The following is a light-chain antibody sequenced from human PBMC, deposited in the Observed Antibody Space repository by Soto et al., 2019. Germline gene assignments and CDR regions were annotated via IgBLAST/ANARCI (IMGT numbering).Light chain of an antibody. CDR3: QQYGNSPLT. J-gene: IGKJ4*01. V-gene: IGKV3-20*01. Sequence: EIVLTQSPATLSSSPGERATLSCRPSQSVSSRYLAWYQQKPGQAPRLLIYGASSRATGIPDRFSGSGSGTDFTLTISRLEPEDFAVYYCQQYGNSPLTFGGGTKVEIK. CDR2: GAS. CDR1: QSVSSRY.